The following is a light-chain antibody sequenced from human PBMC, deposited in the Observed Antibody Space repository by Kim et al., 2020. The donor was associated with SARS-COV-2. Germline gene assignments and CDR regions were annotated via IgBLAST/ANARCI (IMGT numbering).Light chain of an antibody. V-gene: IGKV1-39*01. CDR1: QSISRY. CDR3: QQSYGSSWT. J-gene: IGKJ1*01. Sequence: DIQMTQSPSSLSAYAGDRVTITCRASQSISRYLTWYQQKPGKAPKVLIYAASRLESGVPSRFSGSGSGTDFTLTVNGLQPEDFATYYCQQSYGSSWTFGQGTKVDIK. CDR2: AAS.